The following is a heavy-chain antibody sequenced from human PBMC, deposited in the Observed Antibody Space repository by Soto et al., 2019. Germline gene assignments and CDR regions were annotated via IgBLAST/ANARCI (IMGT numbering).Heavy chain of an antibody. Sequence: EVQLVESGGDLVHPGGSLRLSCAASGFTFSNYGMNWVRQAPGKGLEWVSYIGTSNNDVQYADTVKGRFTISRDNAKNSLYVHLSSLRAEDTALYYCARDETGIRDFDYWGQGTLITVSS. V-gene: IGHV3-48*01. CDR3: ARDETGIRDFDY. CDR2: IGTSNNDV. CDR1: GFTFSNYG. D-gene: IGHD3-10*01. J-gene: IGHJ4*02.